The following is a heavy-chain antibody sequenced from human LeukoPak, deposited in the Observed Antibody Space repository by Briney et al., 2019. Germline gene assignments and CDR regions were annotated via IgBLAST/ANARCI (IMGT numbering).Heavy chain of an antibody. J-gene: IGHJ4*02. D-gene: IGHD6-13*01. Sequence: KPSETLSLTCTVSGGSISSYYWSWIRQPPGKGLEWIGYIYYSGSTNYNPSLKSRVTISADTSKNQFSLKLSSVTAADTAVYYCARGKEYSSSWYPYFDYWGQGTLVTVSS. CDR2: IYYSGST. V-gene: IGHV4-59*12. CDR1: GGSISSYY. CDR3: ARGKEYSSSWYPYFDY.